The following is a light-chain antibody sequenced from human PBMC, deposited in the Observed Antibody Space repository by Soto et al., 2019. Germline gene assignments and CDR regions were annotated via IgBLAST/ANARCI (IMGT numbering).Light chain of an antibody. CDR2: VAS. V-gene: IGKV3-11*01. CDR3: QQRKNWPLLT. J-gene: IGKJ4*01. Sequence: EIVLTQSPATLFLSPGERATLSCRASQSVSNYLAWYQQKPGQAPRLLIYVASNRATGIPTRFSGSGSGTDFTLTISSLEPEDFAVYYCQQRKNWPLLTFGGGTKVEIK. CDR1: QSVSNY.